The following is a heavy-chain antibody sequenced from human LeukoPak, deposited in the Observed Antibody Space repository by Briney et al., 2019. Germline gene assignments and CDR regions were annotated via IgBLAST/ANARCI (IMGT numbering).Heavy chain of an antibody. CDR3: ATDPKYSGGWYRDYYYGMDV. CDR1: GFTFSSYG. J-gene: IGHJ6*02. V-gene: IGHV3-33*01. CDR2: IWYDGSNK. Sequence: PGRSLRLSCAASGFTFSSYGMHWVRQAPGKGLEWVAVIWYDGSNKYYADSVKGRFTISRDNSKNTLYLQMNSLRAEDTAVYYCATDPKYSGGWYRDYYYGMDVWGQGTTVTVSS. D-gene: IGHD6-19*01.